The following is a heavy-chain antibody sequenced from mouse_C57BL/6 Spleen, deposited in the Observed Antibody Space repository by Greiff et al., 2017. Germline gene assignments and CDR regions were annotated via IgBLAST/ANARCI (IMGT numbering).Heavy chain of an antibody. CDR1: GYTFTSYW. Sequence: VQLQQPGAELVMPGASVKLSCKASGYTFTSYWMHWVKQRHGQGLEWIGEIDPSDSYTTYNQKFKGKFTLTVDKSSSTAYMQRSSLTSEDSAVYYCARCGYYDSYYAMDYWGQGTSVTVSS. D-gene: IGHD2-4*01. CDR3: ARCGYYDSYYAMDY. CDR2: IDPSDSYT. J-gene: IGHJ4*01. V-gene: IGHV1-69*01.